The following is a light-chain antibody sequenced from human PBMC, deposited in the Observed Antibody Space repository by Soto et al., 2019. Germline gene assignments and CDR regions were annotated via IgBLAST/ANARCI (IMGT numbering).Light chain of an antibody. CDR2: GNT. CDR1: TSNIGADYD. V-gene: IGLV1-40*01. J-gene: IGLJ1*01. CDR3: QSYDSGLRGYV. Sequence: QSVLAQPPSVAGAPGQRVTISCSGTTSNIGADYDVQWYRQLPGTAPKLPIHGNTNRPSGVSDRFSGSKSGTSASLAITGLQSEDEGDYYCQSYDSGLRGYVFGSGTQLTVL.